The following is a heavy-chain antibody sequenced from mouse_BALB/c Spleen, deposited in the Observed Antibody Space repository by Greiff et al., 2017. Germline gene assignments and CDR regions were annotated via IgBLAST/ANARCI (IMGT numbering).Heavy chain of an antibody. CDR3: ARLYYDYDDGVW. Sequence: EVQLQESGGGLAKPGGSLKLSCAASGFTFSSYAMSWVRQTPEKRLEWVATISSGGSYTYYPDSVKGRFTISRDNAKNTLYLQMSSLRSEDTAMYYCARLYYDYDDGVWWGQGTLVTVSA. V-gene: IGHV5-9-3*01. D-gene: IGHD2-4*01. CDR1: GFTFSSYA. CDR2: ISSGGSYT. J-gene: IGHJ3*02.